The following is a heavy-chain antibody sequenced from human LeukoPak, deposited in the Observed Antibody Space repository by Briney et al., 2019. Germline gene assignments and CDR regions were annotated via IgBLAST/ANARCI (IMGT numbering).Heavy chain of an antibody. Sequence: PSETLSLTCAVSGGSISSGGYSWSWIRQPPGKGLEWIGYIYHSGSTYYNPSLKSRVTISVDTSKNQFSLKLSSVTATDTAVYYCARLPGGRPSFSDYWGQGTLVTVSS. V-gene: IGHV4-30-2*01. CDR3: ARLPGGRPSFSDY. D-gene: IGHD3-10*01. CDR2: IYHSGST. J-gene: IGHJ4*02. CDR1: GGSISSGGYS.